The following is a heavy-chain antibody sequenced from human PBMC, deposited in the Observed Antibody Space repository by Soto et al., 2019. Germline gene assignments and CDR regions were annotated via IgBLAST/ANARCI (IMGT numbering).Heavy chain of an antibody. CDR3: ARRRSGYDSLNWFDP. CDR1: GGSINNYY. J-gene: IGHJ5*02. V-gene: IGHV4-59*08. CDR2: IYYSGST. Sequence: PSETLSLTCTVSGGSINNYYWSWIRQSPGKGLEWIGYIYYSGSTNYNPSFQSRATISVDTSKNQFSLKLNSVTAADTAVYYCARRRSGYDSLNWFDPWGQGTLVTVSS. D-gene: IGHD5-12*01.